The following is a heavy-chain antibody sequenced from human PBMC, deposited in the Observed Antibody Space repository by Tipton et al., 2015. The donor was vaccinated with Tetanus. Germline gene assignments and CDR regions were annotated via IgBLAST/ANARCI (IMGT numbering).Heavy chain of an antibody. CDR3: ARIGWLQQNKPAFDI. D-gene: IGHD6-19*01. V-gene: IGHV4-59*01. CDR2: IYQNGDA. Sequence: TLSLACTVSGGSISSFYWYWIRQPPGKGLEWIAYIYQNGDANYNPSLQSRVTISVDTSKNQFSLQLASVTAADTAVYYCARIGWLQQNKPAFDIWGQGTVVTVSS. J-gene: IGHJ3*02. CDR1: GGSISSFY.